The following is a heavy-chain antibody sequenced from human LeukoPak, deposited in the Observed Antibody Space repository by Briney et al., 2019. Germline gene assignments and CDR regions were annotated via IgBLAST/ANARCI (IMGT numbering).Heavy chain of an antibody. V-gene: IGHV3-23*01. CDR2: IRGCGGRT. Sequence: GGSLRLSCLASGFTFSSYAMSWVREARGKGVEVGSAIRGCGGRTYYVDSVTGRFTSPRDNPQNTLYLQMDHLRAEDTAVYYFAKEPYPYGFRFNCCDPGRRGTL. J-gene: IGHJ5*02. D-gene: IGHD4-17*01. CDR1: GFTFSSYA. CDR3: AKEPYPYGFRFNCCDP.